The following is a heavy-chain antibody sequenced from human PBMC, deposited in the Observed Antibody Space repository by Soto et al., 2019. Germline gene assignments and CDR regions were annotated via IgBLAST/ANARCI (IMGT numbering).Heavy chain of an antibody. CDR2: IYYSGTT. CDR1: GGSISSFY. D-gene: IGHD6-19*01. J-gene: IGHJ4*02. CDR3: ARRGYGSGHLDY. Sequence: SGTLSLTCTVSGGSISSFYWSWVRQPPGKGLEWIGYIYYSGTTNYNPSLKSRVTISVDTSKNQFSLKLSSVTAADTAVYYCARRGYGSGHLDYWGQGTLVTVSS. V-gene: IGHV4-59*01.